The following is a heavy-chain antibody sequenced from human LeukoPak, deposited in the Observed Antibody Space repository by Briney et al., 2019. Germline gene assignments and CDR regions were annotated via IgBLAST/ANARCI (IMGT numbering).Heavy chain of an antibody. Sequence: GGSLRLSCAVSGFTFSSYWMSWVRQTPGRGLEWVANIKQDGSEEYYVDSVKGRFTISRDNAKNSLYFQMNSLRPEDTAVYYCARDPLDHWGQGALVTVSS. CDR3: ARDPLDH. J-gene: IGHJ5*02. CDR1: GFTFSSYW. CDR2: IKQDGSEE. V-gene: IGHV3-7*05.